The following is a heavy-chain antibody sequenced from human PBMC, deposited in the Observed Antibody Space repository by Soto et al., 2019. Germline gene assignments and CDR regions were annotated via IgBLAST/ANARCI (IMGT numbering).Heavy chain of an antibody. Sequence: QVQLVQSGAEVKKPGASVKVSCKASGYTFTSYDINWVRQATGQGLEWMGWMNPNSGNTGYAQKLHGRLTMSMNNSIRRAYMELGSLRSEETAVYYCARVMDYDCWSGYRYGIFDYWGQGTLVTVSS. CDR3: ARVMDYDCWSGYRYGIFDY. J-gene: IGHJ4*02. CDR2: MNPNSGNT. D-gene: IGHD3-3*01. V-gene: IGHV1-8*01. CDR1: GYTFTSYD.